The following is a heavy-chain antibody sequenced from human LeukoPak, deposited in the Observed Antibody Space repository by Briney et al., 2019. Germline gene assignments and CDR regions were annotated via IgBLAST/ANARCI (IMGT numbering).Heavy chain of an antibody. CDR2: IYSGGST. Sequence: GGSLRLSCAASGFTVSSNYMSWVRQAPGKGLEWVSVIYSGGSTYYADSVKGRFTISRDNSKNTLYLQMNSLRAEDTAAYYCARDLISGSYRYDAFDIWGQGTMVTVSS. D-gene: IGHD1-26*01. CDR1: GFTVSSNY. V-gene: IGHV3-53*01. J-gene: IGHJ3*02. CDR3: ARDLISGSYRYDAFDI.